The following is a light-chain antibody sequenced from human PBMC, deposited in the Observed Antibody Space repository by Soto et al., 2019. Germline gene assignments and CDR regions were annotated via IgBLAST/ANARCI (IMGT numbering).Light chain of an antibody. CDR3: QQYNNWPPWT. Sequence: EIVMTQSPATLSVSPGXRASLSCRASQSVSSNLAWYQYTPGQAPRLLIYGASTRATGIPARFSGSGSGTEFTLTISSLQSEDFAVYYCQQYNNWPPWTFGQGTKVGIK. V-gene: IGKV3-15*01. CDR2: GAS. J-gene: IGKJ1*01. CDR1: QSVSSN.